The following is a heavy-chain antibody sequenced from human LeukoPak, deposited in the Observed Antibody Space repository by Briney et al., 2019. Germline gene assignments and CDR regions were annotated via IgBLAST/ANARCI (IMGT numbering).Heavy chain of an antibody. D-gene: IGHD6-13*01. Sequence: SETLSLTCTVSGGSISSGGYYWSWIRQHSGKGLEWIGYIYYSGSTYYNPSLKSRVTISVDTSKNQFSLKLSSVTAADTAVYYCARATTQQLVFDYWGQGTLVTVSS. CDR1: GGSISSGGYY. CDR2: IYYSGST. CDR3: ARATTQQLVFDY. J-gene: IGHJ4*02. V-gene: IGHV4-31*03.